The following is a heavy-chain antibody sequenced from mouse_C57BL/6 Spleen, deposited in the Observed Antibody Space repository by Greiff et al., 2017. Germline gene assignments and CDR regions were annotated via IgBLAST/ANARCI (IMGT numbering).Heavy chain of an antibody. J-gene: IGHJ4*01. CDR1: GYTFTGYW. D-gene: IGHD1-1*01. V-gene: IGHV1-9*01. Sequence: QVQLQQSGAELMKPGASVKLSCKATGYTFTGYWIEWVKQRPGHGLEWIGEILPGSGSTNYNEKFKGKATFTADTSSNTAYMQLSSLTTEDSAIXYCARIPYYCGSSYRYAMDDWGQGTSVTVSS. CDR2: ILPGSGST. CDR3: ARIPYYCGSSYRYAMDD.